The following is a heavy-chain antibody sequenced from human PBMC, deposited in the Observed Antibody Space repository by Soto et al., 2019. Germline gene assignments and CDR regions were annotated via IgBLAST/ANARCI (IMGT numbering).Heavy chain of an antibody. CDR3: GRGGSWAKVDS. D-gene: IGHD6-13*01. Sequence: VASVKVSCKASGVTLKNSALSWVLQAPGQGLEWMGGIIPVFGPALYAQKFQGRVTITADESTNTAFLDVSSLRSEDTAVYYCGRGGSWAKVDSWGPGTLVTVSS. CDR1: GVTLKNSA. J-gene: IGHJ4*02. CDR2: IIPVFGPA. V-gene: IGHV1-69*13.